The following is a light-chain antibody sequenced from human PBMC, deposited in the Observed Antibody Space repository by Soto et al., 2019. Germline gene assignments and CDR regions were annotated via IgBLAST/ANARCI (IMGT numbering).Light chain of an antibody. Sequence: QSVLTQPVSVSGSPGQSITISCTGTSSDVGGYNYVSWYQQHPGKAPKLMIYDVSNRPSGVSNRFSGSKSGNTASLTISGLQAEDEADYYCSSYTSSSTPHVFRTGTKVTVL. CDR2: DVS. J-gene: IGLJ1*01. V-gene: IGLV2-14*01. CDR1: SSDVGGYNY. CDR3: SSYTSSSTPHV.